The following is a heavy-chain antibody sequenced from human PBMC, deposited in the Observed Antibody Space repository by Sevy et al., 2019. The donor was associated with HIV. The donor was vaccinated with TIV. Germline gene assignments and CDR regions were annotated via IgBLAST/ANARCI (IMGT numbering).Heavy chain of an antibody. CDR1: GDSVSSNSAA. CDR3: ARDVGRIGQFPYYFDY. CDR2: TYSRSKWYN. Sequence: SLTLSLTCAISGDSVSSNSAAWIWIRQSPSRALEWLGRTYSRSKWYNDYAVSVKSRIIINPDTSKNLFSLQLNSVTPEVTPVYYCARDVGRIGQFPYYFDYWGQGTLVPVSS. V-gene: IGHV6-1*01. D-gene: IGHD3-10*01. J-gene: IGHJ4*02.